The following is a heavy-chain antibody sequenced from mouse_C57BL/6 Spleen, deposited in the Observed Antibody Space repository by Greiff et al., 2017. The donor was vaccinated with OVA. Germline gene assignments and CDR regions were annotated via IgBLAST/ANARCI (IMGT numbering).Heavy chain of an antibody. Sequence: VQLQQSGPELVKPGASVKMSCKASGYTFTPYNMHWVKQSHGKSLEWIGYINPNNGGTSYNQKFQGKATLTVNKSSSTAYMELRSLTSEDSAVYYCARDWITTVVATDFDVWGTGTTVTVSS. D-gene: IGHD1-1*01. J-gene: IGHJ1*03. V-gene: IGHV1-22*01. CDR3: ARDWITTVVATDFDV. CDR1: GYTFTPYN. CDR2: INPNNGGT.